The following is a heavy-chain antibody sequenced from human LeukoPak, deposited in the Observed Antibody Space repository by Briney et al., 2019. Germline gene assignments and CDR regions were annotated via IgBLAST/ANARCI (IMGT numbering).Heavy chain of an antibody. Sequence: GGSLRLSCAASGFTFSSYAMSWVRQAPGKGLEWVSAISGSGGSTYYADSVKGRFTISRGNSKNTLYLQMNSLRAEDTAVYYCAKDNANYPSPFDYWGQGTLVTVSS. CDR2: ISGSGGST. CDR1: GFTFSSYA. J-gene: IGHJ4*02. CDR3: AKDNANYPSPFDY. V-gene: IGHV3-23*01. D-gene: IGHD1-1*01.